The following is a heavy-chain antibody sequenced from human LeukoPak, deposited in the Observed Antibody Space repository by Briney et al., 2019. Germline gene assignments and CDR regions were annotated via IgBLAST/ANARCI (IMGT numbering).Heavy chain of an antibody. D-gene: IGHD4-17*01. J-gene: IGHJ4*02. CDR2: ITYNSGTT. V-gene: IGHV3-48*04. CDR3: AKATWCDYSNYFEY. CDR1: GFTFRSYA. Sequence: PGGSLRLSCAASGFTFRSYAMQWVRQAPGKGLEWVSYITYNSGTTYYADSVKGRFTISRDNAKNSLYLQMNSLRAEDTAVYYWAKATWCDYSNYFEYWGQGTLVTVSS.